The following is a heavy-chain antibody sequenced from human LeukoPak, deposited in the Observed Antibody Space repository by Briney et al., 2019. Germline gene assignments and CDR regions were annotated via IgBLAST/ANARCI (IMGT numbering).Heavy chain of an antibody. CDR2: INPNSGGT. J-gene: IGHJ4*02. D-gene: IGHD3-22*01. V-gene: IGHV1-2*02. CDR1: GYXFTGYY. Sequence: ASVKVSCKASGYXFTGYYMHWVRQAPGQGLEWMGWINPNSGGTNYAQKFQGRVTMTRDTSISTAYMELSRLRSDDTAVYYCARGPEYYYDSSGYYPYWGQGTLVTVSS. CDR3: ARGPEYYYDSSGYYPY.